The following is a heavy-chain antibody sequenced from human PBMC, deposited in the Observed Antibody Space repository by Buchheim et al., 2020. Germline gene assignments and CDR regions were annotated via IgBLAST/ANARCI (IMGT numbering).Heavy chain of an antibody. J-gene: IGHJ6*02. CDR1: GGTFSSYA. CDR2: IIPILGIA. CDR3: ARNYYGSGSYYNVYYYGMDV. V-gene: IGHV1-69*04. Sequence: QVQLVQSGAEVKKPGSSVKVSCKASGGTFSSYAISWVRHAPGQGLEWMGRIIPILGIANYAQKFQGRVTITADKSTSTAYMELSSLRSEDTAVYYCARNYYGSGSYYNVYYYGMDVWGQGTT. D-gene: IGHD3-10*01.